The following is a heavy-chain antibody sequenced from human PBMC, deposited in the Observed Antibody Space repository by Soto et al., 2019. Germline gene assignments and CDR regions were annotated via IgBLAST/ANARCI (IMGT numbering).Heavy chain of an antibody. CDR1: GFTFSTNA. J-gene: IGHJ4*02. CDR3: AKVGYDTFGYYLRSFDC. V-gene: IGHV3-23*01. CDR2: ISGSGNTI. Sequence: GSLRLSCATSGFTFSTNAMGWVRQAPGMGLEFVSLISGSGNTIYYADSVKGRFTISRDNSMNTVSLQMNSLRAEDTAVYYCAKVGYDTFGYYLRSFDCWGQGTLVTV. D-gene: IGHD2-2*03.